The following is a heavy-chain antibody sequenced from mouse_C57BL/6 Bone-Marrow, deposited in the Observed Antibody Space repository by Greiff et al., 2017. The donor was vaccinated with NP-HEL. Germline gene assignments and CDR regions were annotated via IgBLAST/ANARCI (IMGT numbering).Heavy chain of an antibody. CDR1: GFTFSSYG. Sequence: DVKLVESGGDLVKPGGSLKLSCAASGFTFSSYGMSWVRQTPDKRLEWVATISSGGSYTYYPDSVKGRFTISRDNAKNTLYLQMSSLKSEDTAMYYCAREAGVSFAYWGQGTLVTVSA. V-gene: IGHV5-6*02. J-gene: IGHJ3*01. CDR3: AREAGVSFAY. CDR2: ISSGGSYT. D-gene: IGHD6-2*01.